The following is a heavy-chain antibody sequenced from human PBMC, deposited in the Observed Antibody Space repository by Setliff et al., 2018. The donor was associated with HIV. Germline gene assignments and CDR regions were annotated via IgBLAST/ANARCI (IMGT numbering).Heavy chain of an antibody. CDR2: ISSSSSTI. CDR3: AKRGYSYGYKGVYYYYMDV. D-gene: IGHD5-18*01. CDR1: GFTFSSYA. Sequence: GGSLRLSCAASGFTFSSYAMSWVRQAPGKGLEWVSYISSSSSTIYYADSVRGRFTISRDNSKNTLYLQMNSLRAEDTAVYYCAKRGYSYGYKGVYYYYMDVWGKGTTVTVSS. V-gene: IGHV3-48*01. J-gene: IGHJ6*03.